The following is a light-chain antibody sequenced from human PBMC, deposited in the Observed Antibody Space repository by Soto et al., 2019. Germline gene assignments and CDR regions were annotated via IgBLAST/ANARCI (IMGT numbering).Light chain of an antibody. CDR2: EVS. J-gene: IGLJ1*01. Sequence: QSVLTQPASVSGSPGQSVTISCTGTSSDIGAYNLVSWYQHHPDKPPKLMISEVSHRPSGVSHRFSGSKSGTTASLTIAGLQSEDEADYYCASLTATNFVFGTGTKLTVL. V-gene: IGLV2-14*01. CDR3: ASLTATNFV. CDR1: SSDIGAYNL.